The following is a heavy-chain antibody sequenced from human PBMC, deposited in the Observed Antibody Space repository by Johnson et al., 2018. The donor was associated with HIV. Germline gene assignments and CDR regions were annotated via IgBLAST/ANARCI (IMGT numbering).Heavy chain of an antibody. CDR1: GFTFSSYA. CDR2: IYSGGTT. CDR3: ARSQVAATSEGAFDI. Sequence: VQLVESGGGLVQPGRSLRLSCAASGFTFSSYAMHWVRQAPGKGLEWVSVIYSGGTTYYADSVKGRFTISRDNSKNTLYLQMNSLRAEDTAVYYCARSQVAATSEGAFDIWGQGTMVTVSS. D-gene: IGHD2-15*01. V-gene: IGHV3-66*01. J-gene: IGHJ3*02.